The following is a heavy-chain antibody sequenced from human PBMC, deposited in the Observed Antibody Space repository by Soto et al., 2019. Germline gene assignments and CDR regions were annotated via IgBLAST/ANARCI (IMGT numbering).Heavy chain of an antibody. J-gene: IGHJ4*02. Sequence: QVQLVQSGAEVKKPGSSVKVSCKTSGGTFSNYAISWVRQAPGQGLEWMGGIIPFVNKTHYPQKFQGRVTITADESTSTAYMEVTSLRSEDTAMYYCARHQWLRPAVIWGQGTLVTVSS. CDR1: GGTFSNYA. V-gene: IGHV1-69*01. CDR2: IIPFVNKT. D-gene: IGHD6-19*01. CDR3: ARHQWLRPAVI.